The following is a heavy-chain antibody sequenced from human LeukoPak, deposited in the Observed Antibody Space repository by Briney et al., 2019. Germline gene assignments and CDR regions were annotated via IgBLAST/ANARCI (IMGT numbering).Heavy chain of an antibody. Sequence: SETLSLTCTVSGGSITSSSYYWGWIRQPPGKGPEWIGSIYYTGSTNYNPSLKSRVTISVDTSKNQFSLKLSSVTAADTAVYYCARGYYYDSSGEDAFDIWGQGTMVTVSS. CDR2: IYYTGST. D-gene: IGHD3-22*01. J-gene: IGHJ3*02. CDR1: GGSITSSSYY. V-gene: IGHV4-39*07. CDR3: ARGYYYDSSGEDAFDI.